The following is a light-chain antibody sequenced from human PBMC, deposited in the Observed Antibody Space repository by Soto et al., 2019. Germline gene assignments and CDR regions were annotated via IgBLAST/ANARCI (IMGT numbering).Light chain of an antibody. CDR1: SSDVGSYNF. V-gene: IGLV2-23*02. Sequence: QSALTQPASVSGSPGQSITISCTGTSSDVGSYNFVSWYQQHPGKAPKLMFYEVNKRPSGVSNRFSGSKSGNTASLTISGLQAEDEADYYCCSYAGSRTLVFGGGTKVTVL. J-gene: IGLJ2*01. CDR3: CSYAGSRTLV. CDR2: EVN.